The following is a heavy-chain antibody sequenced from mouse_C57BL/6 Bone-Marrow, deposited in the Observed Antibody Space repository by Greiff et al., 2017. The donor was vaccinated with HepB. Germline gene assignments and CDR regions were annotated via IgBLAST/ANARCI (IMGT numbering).Heavy chain of an antibody. J-gene: IGHJ1*03. CDR3: AMCDGYYWYWYFDV. D-gene: IGHD2-3*01. V-gene: IGHV1-74*01. CDR2: IHPSDSDT. Sequence: QVQLQQPGAELVKPGASVKVSCKASGYTFTSYWMHWVKQRPGQGLEWIGRIHPSDSDTNYNQKFKGKATLTVDKSSSTAYMQLSSLTSEDSAVYYCAMCDGYYWYWYFDVWGTGTTVTVSS. CDR1: GYTFTSYW.